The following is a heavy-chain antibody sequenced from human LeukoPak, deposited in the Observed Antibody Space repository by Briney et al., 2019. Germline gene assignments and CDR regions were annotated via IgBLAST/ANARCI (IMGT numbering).Heavy chain of an antibody. CDR2: INPNSGGT. CDR3: ARGNSAEYFQH. J-gene: IGHJ1*01. Sequence: ASVKVSCKASGYTFTGYYIHWVRQAPGHGLEWMGCINPNSGGTNYAQKFQGRVTMTRDTSISTAYMELSRLRSDDTAVYYCARGNSAEYFQHWGQGTLVTVSS. V-gene: IGHV1-2*02. CDR1: GYTFTGYY.